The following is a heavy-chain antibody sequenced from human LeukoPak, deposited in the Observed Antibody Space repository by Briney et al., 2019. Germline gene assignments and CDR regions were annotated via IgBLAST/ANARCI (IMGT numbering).Heavy chain of an antibody. J-gene: IGHJ5*01. V-gene: IGHV4-34*01. D-gene: IGHD3-10*01. CDR1: GGSFSGYY. CDR3: ATDYYYGSGFGS. Sequence: SETLSLTCAVYGGSFSGYYWSWIRQPPGKGLEWIGEINHSGSTNYNPSLKSRVTISVDTSKNQFSLKLSSVTAADAAVYYCATDYYYGSGFGSWGQGTLVTVSS. CDR2: INHSGST.